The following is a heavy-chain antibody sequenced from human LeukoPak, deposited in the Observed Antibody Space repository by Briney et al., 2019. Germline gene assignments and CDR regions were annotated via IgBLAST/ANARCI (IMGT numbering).Heavy chain of an antibody. CDR1: GFTSSSYA. V-gene: IGHV3-23*01. CDR3: AKVPGHYYYYMDV. Sequence: GGSLRLSCAASGFTSSSYAMSWVRQAPGKGLEWVSAISGSGGSTYYADSVKGRFTISRDNSKNTLYLQMNSLRAEDTAVYYCAKVPGHYYYYMDVWGKGTTVTVSS. J-gene: IGHJ6*03. CDR2: ISGSGGST.